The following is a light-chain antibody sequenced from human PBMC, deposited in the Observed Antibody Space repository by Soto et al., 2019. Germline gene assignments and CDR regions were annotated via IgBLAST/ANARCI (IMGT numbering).Light chain of an antibody. CDR1: RTEVEDGYEY. J-gene: IGLJ1*01. Sequence: QSALTQPASVSGSPGQSIAISCTGVRTEVEDGYEYVSWYQQHPGQTPQLIIYDVSNRPSGVSDRFSGSKSGNTASLTISGLQAEDEAEYYCTSYTSSTPFYGFGTGTKVTVL. CDR3: TSYTSSTPFYG. V-gene: IGLV2-14*03. CDR2: DVS.